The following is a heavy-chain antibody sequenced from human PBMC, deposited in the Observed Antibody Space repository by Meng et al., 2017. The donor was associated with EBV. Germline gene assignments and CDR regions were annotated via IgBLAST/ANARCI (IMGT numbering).Heavy chain of an antibody. J-gene: IGHJ4*02. CDR1: GYTFTSYA. CDR2: INAGNGNT. D-gene: IGHD3-3*01. CDR3: ARSGATIFGVVIPTYYFDY. V-gene: IGHV1-3*01. Sequence: VRLAAVWAEVKNPGASSKVSCKASGYTFTSYAMHWVRHAPGQRREWMGWINAGNGNTKYSQKFQGRVTITRDTSASTAYMELSSLRSEDTAVYYCARSGATIFGVVIPTYYFDYWGQGTLVTVSS.